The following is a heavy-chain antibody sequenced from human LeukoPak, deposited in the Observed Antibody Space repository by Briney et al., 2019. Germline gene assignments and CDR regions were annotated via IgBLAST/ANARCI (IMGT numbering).Heavy chain of an antibody. CDR3: AKVDYGDSLSFDY. J-gene: IGHJ4*02. D-gene: IGHD4-17*01. CDR1: GFTFSSYA. Sequence: PGGSLRLSCAASGFTFSSYAMSWVRQAPGKGLEWVSAISGSGGSTYYADSVKGRFTISRDNTKNTLYLQMNSLRAEDTAVYYCAKVDYGDSLSFDYWGQGTLVTVSS. V-gene: IGHV3-23*01. CDR2: ISGSGGST.